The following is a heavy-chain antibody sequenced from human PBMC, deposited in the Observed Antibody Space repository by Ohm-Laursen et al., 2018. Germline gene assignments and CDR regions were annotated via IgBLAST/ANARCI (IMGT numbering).Heavy chain of an antibody. V-gene: IGHV3-11*06. D-gene: IGHD2-2*01. Sequence: GSLRLSCAASGFTFSDYYMSWIRQAPGKGLEWVSSITGSSSYIYYADSMKGRFTISRDNAKNSLHLQMNSLRAEDTAVYYCARDLQLLDYWGQGTLVTVSS. J-gene: IGHJ4*02. CDR1: GFTFSDYY. CDR3: ARDLQLLDY. CDR2: ITGSSSYI.